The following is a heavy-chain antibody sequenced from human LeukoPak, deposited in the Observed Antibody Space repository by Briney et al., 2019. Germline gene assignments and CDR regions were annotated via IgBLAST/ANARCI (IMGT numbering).Heavy chain of an antibody. CDR1: GFSFSNYW. Sequence: GGSLRLSCAASGFSFSNYWMTWVRQAPGKGLERVADINGDGSHSYCVDSVKGRFALSRDNAKNSLFLQMNSLRAEDTAVYYCVKNSGWYCLDYWGQGTLVTVSS. D-gene: IGHD6-13*01. V-gene: IGHV3-7*03. J-gene: IGHJ4*02. CDR3: VKNSGWYCLDY. CDR2: INGDGSHS.